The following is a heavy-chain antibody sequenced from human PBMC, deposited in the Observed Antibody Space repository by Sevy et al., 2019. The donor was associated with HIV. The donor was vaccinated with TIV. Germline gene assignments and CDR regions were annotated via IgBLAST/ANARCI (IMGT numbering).Heavy chain of an antibody. V-gene: IGHV4-59*01. CDR2: VYDGGNI. J-gene: IGHJ3*01. CDR3: AREDDAFDF. CDR1: GASISNYY. Sequence: SETLSLTCSVSGASISNYYWSWIRQPPGKGLEWIGYVYDGGNIYHNPSLKSRVTISVDTSKNQFSLKLSSVTAADTAVYYCAREDDAFDFWGQGTMVTVSS.